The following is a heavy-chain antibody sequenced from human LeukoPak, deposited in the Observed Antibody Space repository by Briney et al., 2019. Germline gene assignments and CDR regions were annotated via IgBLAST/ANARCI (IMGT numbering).Heavy chain of an antibody. V-gene: IGHV4-34*01. Sequence: SETLSLTCAVYGGSFSGYYWSWIRQPPGKGLEWIGEINHSGSTNYNPSLKSRVTISVDTSKNQFSLKLSSVTAADTAVYYCARGRDSSGYPYYFDYWGQGTLVTVSS. CDR1: GGSFSGYY. J-gene: IGHJ4*02. D-gene: IGHD3-22*01. CDR2: INHSGST. CDR3: ARGRDSSGYPYYFDY.